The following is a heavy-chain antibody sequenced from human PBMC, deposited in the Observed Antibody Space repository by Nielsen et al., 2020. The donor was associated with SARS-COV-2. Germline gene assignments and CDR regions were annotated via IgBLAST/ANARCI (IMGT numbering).Heavy chain of an antibody. CDR1: GFTFSSYA. D-gene: IGHD2-2*01. CDR3: ARYPTPQRDDCSSTSCFYYYYGMDV. J-gene: IGHJ6*02. V-gene: IGHV3-30*04. CDR2: ISYDGSNK. Sequence: GESLKISCAASGFTFSSYAMHWVRQAPGKGLEWVAVISYDGSNKYYADSVKGRFTISRDNSKNTLYLQMNSLRAEDTAVYYCARYPTPQRDDCSSTSCFYYYYGMDVWGQGTTVTVSS.